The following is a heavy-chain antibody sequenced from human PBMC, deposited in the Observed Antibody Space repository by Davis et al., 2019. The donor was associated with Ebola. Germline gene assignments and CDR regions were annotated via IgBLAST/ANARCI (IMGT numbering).Heavy chain of an antibody. D-gene: IGHD2-2*01. CDR2: VSPDGSDI. Sequence: HTGGSLRLSCAASGFTFSNYWMHWIRQAPGEGLVWVSYVSPDGSDIRYADSVKGRFTISRDNAKNSLYLQMNSLRAEDTAVYYCARKILVPAAMLLYYYGMDVWGQGTTVTVSS. V-gene: IGHV3-74*01. CDR3: ARKILVPAAMLLYYYGMDV. CDR1: GFTFSNYW. J-gene: IGHJ6*02.